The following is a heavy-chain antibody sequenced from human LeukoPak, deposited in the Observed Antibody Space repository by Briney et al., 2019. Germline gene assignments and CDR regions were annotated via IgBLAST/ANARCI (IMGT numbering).Heavy chain of an antibody. V-gene: IGHV3-66*01. Sequence: GGSLRLSCAASEFSVGSNYMTWVRQAPGKGLEWVSLIYSGGSTYYADSVKGRFTISRDNSKNTLYLQMNSLRAEDTAVYYCARVAIRYFDWLLPYYYYMDVWGKGTTVTISS. D-gene: IGHD3-9*01. CDR3: ARVAIRYFDWLLPYYYYMDV. CDR2: IYSGGST. J-gene: IGHJ6*03. CDR1: EFSVGSNY.